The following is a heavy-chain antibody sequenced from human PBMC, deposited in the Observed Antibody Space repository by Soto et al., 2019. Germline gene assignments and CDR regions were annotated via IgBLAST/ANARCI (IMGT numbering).Heavy chain of an antibody. V-gene: IGHV4-34*01. Sequence: PSETLSLTCAVYGGSFSGYYWSWIRQPPGKRLERIGEINHSGSTNYNPSLKSRVTISVDTSKNQFSLKLSSVTAADTAVYYCARTRITIFGVVITHYYYGMDVWGQGTTVTVSS. CDR3: ARTRITIFGVVITHYYYGMDV. CDR2: INHSGST. J-gene: IGHJ6*02. CDR1: GGSFSGYY. D-gene: IGHD3-3*01.